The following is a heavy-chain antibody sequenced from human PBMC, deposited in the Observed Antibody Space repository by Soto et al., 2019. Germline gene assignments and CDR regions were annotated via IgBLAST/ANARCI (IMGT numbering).Heavy chain of an antibody. D-gene: IGHD1-1*01. J-gene: IGHJ6*02. Sequence: SLILSCRASGFTFSTYSMTWVRQAPGKGLEWVSYISRSSNVYYADSVKGRFTISRDNAKNSLYLQMNSLRDEDTAVYYCARPWNVWGQGTTVTVSS. CDR3: ARPWNV. CDR2: ISRSSNV. CDR1: GFTFSTYS. V-gene: IGHV3-48*02.